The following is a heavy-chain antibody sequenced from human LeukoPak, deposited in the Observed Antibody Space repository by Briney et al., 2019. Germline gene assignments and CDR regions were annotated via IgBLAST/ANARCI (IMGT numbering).Heavy chain of an antibody. V-gene: IGHV3-30-3*01. CDR2: ISYDGSNK. D-gene: IGHD3-10*01. CDR1: GFTFSSYA. Sequence: PPGGSLRFSCAASGFTFSSYAMHWVRQAPGKGLEWVAVISYDGSNKYYADSVKGRFTISRDNSKNTLYLQMNSLRAEDTAVYYCANIWFGELARDYWGQGTLVTVSS. CDR3: ANIWFGELARDY. J-gene: IGHJ4*02.